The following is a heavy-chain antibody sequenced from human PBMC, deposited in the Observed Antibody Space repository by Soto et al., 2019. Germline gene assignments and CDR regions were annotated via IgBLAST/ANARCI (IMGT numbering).Heavy chain of an antibody. J-gene: IGHJ4*02. CDR1: GFTFSDYY. Sequence: QVQLVESGGGLLKPGGSLRLSCAASGFTFSDYYMTWIRQAPGKGLEWVSKISTSDTTYYGDSVKGCFTISRDNANNPLYPEMNSLGAEGTAVYYCANGGSHFTRWGRVTLVTVAS. CDR3: ANGGSHFTR. D-gene: IGHD6-6*01. CDR2: ISTSDTT. V-gene: IGHV3-11*01.